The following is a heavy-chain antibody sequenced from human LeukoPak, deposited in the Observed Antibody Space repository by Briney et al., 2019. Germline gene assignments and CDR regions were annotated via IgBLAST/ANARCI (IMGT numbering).Heavy chain of an antibody. J-gene: IGHJ4*02. Sequence: SETLSLTCTVSGGSISSYYWSWIRQPPGKGLEWIGYIYYSGSTNYNPALKSRVTISVDTSKNQSSLKLSSVTAADTAVYYCARGEQLWSSWGQGTLVTVSS. CDR2: IYYSGST. CDR3: ARGEQLWSS. D-gene: IGHD5-18*01. V-gene: IGHV4-59*01. CDR1: GGSISSYY.